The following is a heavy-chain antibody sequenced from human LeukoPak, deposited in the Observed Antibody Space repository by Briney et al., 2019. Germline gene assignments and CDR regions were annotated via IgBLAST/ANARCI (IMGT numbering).Heavy chain of an antibody. CDR1: GYTFTSYG. D-gene: IGHD3-10*01. CDR3: ATSEVLLWFGESVYFDY. V-gene: IGHV1-18*01. J-gene: IGHJ4*02. Sequence: ASVKVSCKASGYTFTSYGISWVRQAPGQGREGMGWISAYNGNTNYARKLQGRVTMTTDPSTSTAYMELRSLRSDDTAVYYCATSEVLLWFGESVYFDYWGQGTLVTVSS. CDR2: ISAYNGNT.